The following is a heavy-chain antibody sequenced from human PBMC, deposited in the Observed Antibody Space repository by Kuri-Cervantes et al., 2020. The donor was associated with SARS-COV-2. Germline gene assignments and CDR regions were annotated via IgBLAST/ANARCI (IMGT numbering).Heavy chain of an antibody. D-gene: IGHD2-8*01. CDR2: IKSKTDGGTT. Sequence: GESPKISCAASGFTFSSYAMSWVRQAPGKGLEWVGRIKSKTDGGTTDYAAPVKGRFTISRDDSKNTLYLQMNSLKTEDTAVYYCARQGVEGVGYWGQGTLVTVSS. CDR3: ARQGVEGVGY. V-gene: IGHV3-15*01. J-gene: IGHJ4*02. CDR1: GFTFSSYA.